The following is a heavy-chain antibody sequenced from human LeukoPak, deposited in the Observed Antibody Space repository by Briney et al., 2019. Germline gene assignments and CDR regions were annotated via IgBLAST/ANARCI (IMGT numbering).Heavy chain of an antibody. J-gene: IGHJ5*02. CDR2: MDTSGHT. D-gene: IGHD2-15*01. CDR3: ARHWSHSVAQFGRSYWFNP. Sequence: SETLSLTCIVSGGSISGYYWSWIRQPAGKGLEWIGHMDTSGHTNYNSSLMSRVTMSVDTSKNQFSLRLTSVTAADTAVYYCARHWSHSVAQFGRSYWFNPWGQGTLVTVSS. V-gene: IGHV4-4*07. CDR1: GGSISGYY.